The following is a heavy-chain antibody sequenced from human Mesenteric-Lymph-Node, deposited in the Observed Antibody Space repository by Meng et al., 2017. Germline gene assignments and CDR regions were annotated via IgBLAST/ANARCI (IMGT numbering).Heavy chain of an antibody. CDR2: INNIGSA. Sequence: SETLSLTCAVYGASLSDYYWSWIRQPPGKGLEWIGEINNIGSAGYNPSLKSRVTMSLDTSKNHFSLQLNSVTDADTAIYYCASKGGWFERPRQYFHHWGQGTLVTVSS. D-gene: IGHD2-15*01. V-gene: IGHV4-34*01. CDR1: GASLSDYY. CDR3: ASKGGWFERPRQYFHH. J-gene: IGHJ1*01.